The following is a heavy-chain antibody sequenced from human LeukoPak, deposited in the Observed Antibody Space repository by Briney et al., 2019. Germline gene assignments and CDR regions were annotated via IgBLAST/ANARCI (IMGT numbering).Heavy chain of an antibody. J-gene: IGHJ5*02. CDR3: AREGYSSSWYLGWFDP. V-gene: IGHV3-30*03. CDR2: ISYDGSNK. D-gene: IGHD6-13*01. CDR1: GFTFSSYG. Sequence: PGGSLRLSCAASGFTFSSYGMHWVRQAPGKGLEWVAVISYDGSNKYYADSVKGRFTISRDNSKNTLYLQMNSLRDEDTAVYYCAREGYSSSWYLGWFDPWGQGTLVTVSS.